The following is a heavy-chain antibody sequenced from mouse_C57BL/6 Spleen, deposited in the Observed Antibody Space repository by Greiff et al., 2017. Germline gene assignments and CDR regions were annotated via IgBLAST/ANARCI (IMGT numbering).Heavy chain of an antibody. CDR3: AKSTVVASYWYFDV. Sequence: VKLMESGPGLVQPSQSLSITCTASGFSLTSYGVHWVRQSPGKGLEWLGVIWRGGSTDYNAAFMSRLSITKDNSKSQVFFKMNSLQADDTAIYCGAKSTVVASYWYFDVWGTGTTVTVSS. CDR2: IWRGGST. D-gene: IGHD1-1*01. J-gene: IGHJ1*03. CDR1: GFSLTSYG. V-gene: IGHV2-5*01.